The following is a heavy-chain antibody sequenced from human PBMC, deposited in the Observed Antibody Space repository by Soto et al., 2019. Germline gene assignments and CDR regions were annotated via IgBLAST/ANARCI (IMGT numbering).Heavy chain of an antibody. D-gene: IGHD3-10*01. CDR1: GFTFSNAW. CDR3: TTDLWFGELYRLYYFAY. Sequence: EVQLVESGGGLVKPGGSLRLSCAASGFTFSNAWMSWVRQAPGKGLEWVGRIKSKTDGGTTDYAAPVKGRFTISRDDSNNTLYLQMNILKTEDTSVYYCTTDLWFGELYRLYYFAYWGQGTLVTVSS. CDR2: IKSKTDGGTT. J-gene: IGHJ4*02. V-gene: IGHV3-15*01.